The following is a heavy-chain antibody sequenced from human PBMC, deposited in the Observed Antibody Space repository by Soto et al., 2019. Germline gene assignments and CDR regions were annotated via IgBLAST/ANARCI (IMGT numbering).Heavy chain of an antibody. CDR1: GDSVSSNSSA. J-gene: IGHJ6*02. CDR2: TYYRSKWYN. Sequence: SQTLSLPCAISGDSVSSNSSAWNCISQSPSRGLEWLGRTYYRSKWYNDYAVSVKSRITINPDTSKNQFSLQLNSVTPEDTAVYYCARDSMIVVVITPYYYYYGMDVWGQGTTVTVSS. D-gene: IGHD3-22*01. V-gene: IGHV6-1*01. CDR3: ARDSMIVVVITPYYYYYGMDV.